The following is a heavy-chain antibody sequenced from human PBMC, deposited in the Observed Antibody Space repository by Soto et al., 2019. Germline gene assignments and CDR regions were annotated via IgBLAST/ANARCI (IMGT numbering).Heavy chain of an antibody. Sequence: EVQLVESGGGLVKPGGSLRLSCAASGFTFSSYSMNWVRQAPGKGLEWVSSISSSSSYIYYADSVKGRFTISRDNAKNSLYLQMNSLRAEDTAVYYCARDRSRWERTTHFDYWGQGTLVTVSS. CDR1: GFTFSSYS. D-gene: IGHD1-26*01. V-gene: IGHV3-21*01. CDR3: ARDRSRWERTTHFDY. CDR2: ISSSSSYI. J-gene: IGHJ4*02.